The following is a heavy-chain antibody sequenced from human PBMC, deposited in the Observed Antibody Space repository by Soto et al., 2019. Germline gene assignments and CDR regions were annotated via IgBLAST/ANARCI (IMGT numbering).Heavy chain of an antibody. D-gene: IGHD3-16*01. CDR1: GGSISKSNYF. Sequence: QLQLQESGPGLVKPSETLSLTCTVSGGSISKSNYFWGWIRQPPGKGLEWIGSIYYSGSTSYNSSLKSRVTISVDTSKNQFSLRLSYVTAADTAVYYCASPTLGAFDIWGQGTKVTVSS. CDR3: ASPTLGAFDI. CDR2: IYYSGST. V-gene: IGHV4-39*01. J-gene: IGHJ3*02.